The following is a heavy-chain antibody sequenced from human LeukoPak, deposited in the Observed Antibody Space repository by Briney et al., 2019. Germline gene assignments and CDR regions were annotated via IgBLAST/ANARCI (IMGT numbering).Heavy chain of an antibody. V-gene: IGHV3-23*01. D-gene: IGHD2-2*01. CDR2: ISGSGGST. J-gene: IGHJ4*02. CDR1: GFTFSSYA. Sequence: GGSLRLSCAASGFTFSSYAMSWVRQAPGKGLEWVSAISGSGGSTYHADSVKGRFTISRDKSKNTLYLQMNSLRAEDTAVYYCAKDVWDIVVVPAASSDYWGQGTLVTVSS. CDR3: AKDVWDIVVVPAASSDY.